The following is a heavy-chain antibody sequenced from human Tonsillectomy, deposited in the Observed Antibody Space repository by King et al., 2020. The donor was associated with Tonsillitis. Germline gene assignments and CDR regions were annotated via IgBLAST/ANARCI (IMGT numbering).Heavy chain of an antibody. J-gene: IGHJ3*02. CDR1: GFIFSSYG. CDR2: ISYDGSNK. Sequence: VQLVESGGGVVQPGRSLRLSCAASGFIFSSYGMHWVRQAPGKGLEWVAVISYDGSNKYYADSVKGRFTISRDNSKNTLYLQMNSLRAEDTAVYSCAKDSWWEVTKPDAFDIWGQGTMVTFSS. D-gene: IGHD1-26*01. V-gene: IGHV3-30*18. CDR3: AKDSWWEVTKPDAFDI.